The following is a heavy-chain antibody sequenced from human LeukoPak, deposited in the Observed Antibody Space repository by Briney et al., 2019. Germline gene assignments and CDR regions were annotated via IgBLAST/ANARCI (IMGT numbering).Heavy chain of an antibody. V-gene: IGHV3-30*02. CDR3: AKENVDSTTINYYYYYMDV. J-gene: IGHJ6*03. D-gene: IGHD5-12*01. CDR2: IRYDGSNK. CDR1: GFTFSSYG. Sequence: PGGSLRLSCAASGFTFSSYGMHWVRQAPGKGLEWVAFIRYDGSNKYYADSVKGRFTISRDNSKNTLYLQMNSLRAEDTAVYYCAKENVDSTTINYYYYYMDVWGKGTSVTVSS.